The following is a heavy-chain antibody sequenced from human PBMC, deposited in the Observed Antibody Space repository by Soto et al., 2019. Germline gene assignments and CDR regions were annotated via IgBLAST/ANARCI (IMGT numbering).Heavy chain of an antibody. Sequence: EVQLLESGGGLVQPGGSLRLSCAVSGFTFSNYAMSWVRQAPGKGLEWVSVISGSGGSTFYADSVKGRFTISRDNSKKSLHLQMNSLRAKDTAVYYCAKDSGSSGLFDYWGQGTLVAVSS. V-gene: IGHV3-23*01. CDR1: GFTFSNYA. D-gene: IGHD5-12*01. CDR2: ISGSGGST. CDR3: AKDSGSSGLFDY. J-gene: IGHJ4*02.